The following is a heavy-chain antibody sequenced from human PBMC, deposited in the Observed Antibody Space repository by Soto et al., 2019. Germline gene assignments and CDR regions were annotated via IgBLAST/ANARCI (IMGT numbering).Heavy chain of an antibody. D-gene: IGHD2-2*01. CDR2: IRAIPNVI. J-gene: IGHJ3*01. V-gene: IGHV3-48*02. CDR3: VRDHQYAFDV. Sequence: GGSLRLSCAASGFTFIEYSMNWVRQAPGKGLEWVPYIRAIPNVIEYADSVKGRFTVSRDNAKNSLSLQMNSLRDEDTAVYFCVRDHQYAFDVWGPGTVVTVSS. CDR1: GFTFIEYS.